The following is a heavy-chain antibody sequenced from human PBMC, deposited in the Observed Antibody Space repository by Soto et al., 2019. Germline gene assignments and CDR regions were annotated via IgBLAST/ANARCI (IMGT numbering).Heavy chain of an antibody. CDR2: IYPGDSDT. Sequence: GESLKIFCEAPGYSFTSYWIGWVRKMPGIGLEWMGIIYPGDSDTRYSPSFQGQVAMSVDKSISTAYLQWNSLKASDTAMYYCARHGGRLIAPAYWGQGTLVTV. V-gene: IGHV5-51*01. CDR1: GYSFTSYW. J-gene: IGHJ4*02. CDR3: ARHGGRLIAPAY. D-gene: IGHD2-2*01.